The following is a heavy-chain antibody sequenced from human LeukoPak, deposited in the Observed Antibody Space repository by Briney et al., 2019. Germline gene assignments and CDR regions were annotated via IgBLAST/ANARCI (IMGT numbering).Heavy chain of an antibody. J-gene: IGHJ4*02. CDR1: GGSISSFY. V-gene: IGHV4-4*07. Sequence: SETLSLTCTVSGGSISSFYWSWIRQPAGEGLEWIGRIYTSGSTNYNPSLKSRVTMSVDTSKNQFSLRLSSVSAADTAVYYCARDVVAAAGTWDYWGQGTLVTVSS. CDR3: ARDVVAAAGTWDY. D-gene: IGHD6-13*01. CDR2: IYTSGST.